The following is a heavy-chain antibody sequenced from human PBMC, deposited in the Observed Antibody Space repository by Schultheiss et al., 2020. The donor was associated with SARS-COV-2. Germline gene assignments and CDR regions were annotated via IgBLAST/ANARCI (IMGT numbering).Heavy chain of an antibody. Sequence: SETLSLTCAVYGGSFSGYYWRWIRQPPGKGLEWIAEINHSGSTNYNPSLKSRVTISVDTSKNKFSLKLSSVSAADTAVYYCARRVAVAGTRYRRAFDNWGQGTMVTVSS. CDR1: GGSFSGYY. D-gene: IGHD6-19*01. CDR3: ARRVAVAGTRYRRAFDN. CDR2: INHSGST. V-gene: IGHV4-34*01. J-gene: IGHJ3*02.